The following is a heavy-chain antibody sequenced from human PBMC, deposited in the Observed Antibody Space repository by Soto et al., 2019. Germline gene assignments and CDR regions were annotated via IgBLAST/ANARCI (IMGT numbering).Heavy chain of an antibody. J-gene: IGHJ6*02. CDR2: IYPGDSDT. CDR3: AKLELPSESNSGMYV. D-gene: IGHD1-1*01. Sequence: ESLKSSCTGSGYSFTSYWIGWVRQMPGKGLEWMGIIYPGDSDTRYSSSFQGQVTISADKSISTAYLQWSSLKASDTAMYYCAKLELPSESNSGMYVFGQRTTLTVSS. V-gene: IGHV5-51*01. CDR1: GYSFTSYW.